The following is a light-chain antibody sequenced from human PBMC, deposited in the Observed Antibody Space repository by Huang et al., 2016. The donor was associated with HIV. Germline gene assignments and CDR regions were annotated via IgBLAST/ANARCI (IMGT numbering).Light chain of an antibody. CDR1: QGLANY. V-gene: IGKV3-11*01. CDR3: QQRGNWQLT. CDR2: DAS. J-gene: IGKJ4*01. Sequence: EIVLTQSPATLSLSPGERATLSCRASQGLANYLDWYQQKPGQAPRLLIYDASNRATGIPARFSGSGSGTDFTLTISSLEPEDFAVYYCQQRGNWQLTFGGGTKVEIK.